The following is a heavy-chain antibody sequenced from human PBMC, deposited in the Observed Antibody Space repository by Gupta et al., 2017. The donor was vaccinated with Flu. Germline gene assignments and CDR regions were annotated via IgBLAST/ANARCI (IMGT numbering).Heavy chain of an antibody. J-gene: IGHJ4*02. D-gene: IGHD6-19*01. CDR1: GFTFSSYA. V-gene: IGHV3-23*01. CDR2: ISGSGGST. CDR3: AKDSSVEWLVLEGFDY. Sequence: EVQLLESGGGLVQPGGSLRLSCAASGFTFSSYAMSWVRQAPGKGLEWVSAISGSGGSTYYADSVKGRFTISRDNSKNTLYLQMNSLRAEDTAVCYCAKDSSVEWLVLEGFDYWGQGTLVTVSS.